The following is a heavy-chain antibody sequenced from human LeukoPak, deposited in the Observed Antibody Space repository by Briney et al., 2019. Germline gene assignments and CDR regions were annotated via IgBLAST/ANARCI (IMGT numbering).Heavy chain of an antibody. Sequence: SETLSLTCAVSGGSISSGGYSWSWIRQPPGKGLEWIGYIYHSGSTYYNPSLKSRVTISVDTSKNQFSLKLSSVTAADTAVYYCARGTDSSGYYYGDDAFDIWGQGTMVTVSS. CDR1: GGSISSGGYS. CDR2: IYHSGST. J-gene: IGHJ3*02. CDR3: ARGTDSSGYYYGDDAFDI. D-gene: IGHD3-22*01. V-gene: IGHV4-30-2*01.